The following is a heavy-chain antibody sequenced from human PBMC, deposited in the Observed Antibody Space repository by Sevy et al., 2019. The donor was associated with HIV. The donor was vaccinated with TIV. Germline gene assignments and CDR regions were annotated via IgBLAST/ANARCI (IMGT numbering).Heavy chain of an antibody. CDR3: ARSRFLEWAGSTRGPRNWFDP. CDR1: GGSMRNFY. J-gene: IGHJ5*02. V-gene: IGHV4-59*13. CDR2: IYYSGST. Sequence: SETLSLTCSVSGGSMRNFYWSWIRQPPGKGLEWIGNIYYSGSTNYNPSLKSRVTMSVDTSKNQFSLKLSSVTAADTAVYYCARSRFLEWAGSTRGPRNWFDPLGQGTLVTVSS. D-gene: IGHD3-3*01.